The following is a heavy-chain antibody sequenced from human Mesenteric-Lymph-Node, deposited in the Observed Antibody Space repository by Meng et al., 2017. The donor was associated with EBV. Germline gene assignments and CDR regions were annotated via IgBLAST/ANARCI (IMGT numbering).Heavy chain of an antibody. CDR2: IYWDDDK. CDR1: GFSLTTSGVV. V-gene: IGHV2-5*02. J-gene: IGHJ4*02. CDR3: ARRPYSWNFDF. Sequence: QITLKESGPNLVKPTQTLTLTCTFSGFSLTTSGVVVGWIRQPPGKALEWLALIYWDDDKRYSPSLKSRLTITKDTSKNQVVLTMTNMDPVDTATYYCARRPYSWNFDFWGQGTLVTVSS. D-gene: IGHD1-20*01.